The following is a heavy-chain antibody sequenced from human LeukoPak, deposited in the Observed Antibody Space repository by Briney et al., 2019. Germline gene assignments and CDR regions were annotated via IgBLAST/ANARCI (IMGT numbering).Heavy chain of an antibody. D-gene: IGHD6-13*01. CDR3: ARVDSSWYFDY. Sequence: PSETLSLTCAVYGGSFSGYYWSWIRQPPGEGLEWIGEINHSGSTNYNPSLKSRVAISVDTSKNQFSLKLSSVTAADTAVYYCARVDSSWYFDYWGQGTLVTVSS. CDR2: INHSGST. CDR1: GGSFSGYY. V-gene: IGHV4-34*01. J-gene: IGHJ4*02.